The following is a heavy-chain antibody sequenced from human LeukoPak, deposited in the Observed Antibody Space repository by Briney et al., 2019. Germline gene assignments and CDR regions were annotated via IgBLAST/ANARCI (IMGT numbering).Heavy chain of an antibody. CDR3: ARDQWEPGSHYYYHYMDV. J-gene: IGHJ6*03. D-gene: IGHD1-26*01. CDR2: INPNSGGT. V-gene: IGHV1-2*02. CDR1: GYTFTGYY. Sequence: ASVKVSCKASGYTFTGYYMHWVRQAPGQGLEWMGWINPNSGGTNYAQKFQGRVTMTSDTSISTAYMELSRLRSDDTAVYYCARDQWEPGSHYYYHYMDVWGKVTTVTVS.